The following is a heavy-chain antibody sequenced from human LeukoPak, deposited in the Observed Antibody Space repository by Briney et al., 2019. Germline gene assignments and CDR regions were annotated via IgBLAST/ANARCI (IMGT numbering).Heavy chain of an antibody. J-gene: IGHJ4*02. CDR3: ARDNRSTYGSGTNPLYYFDY. CDR1: GGSISSYY. CDR2: IYYSGST. V-gene: IGHV4-59*01. Sequence: PSETLSLTCTVSGGSISSYYWSWIRQPPGKGLEWIGYIYYSGSTNYNPSLKSRVTISVDTSKNQFSLKLSSVTAADTAVYYCARDNRSTYGSGTNPLYYFDYWGQGTLVTVSS. D-gene: IGHD3-10*01.